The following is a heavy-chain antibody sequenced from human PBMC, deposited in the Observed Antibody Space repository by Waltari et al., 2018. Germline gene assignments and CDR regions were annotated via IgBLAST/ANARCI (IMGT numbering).Heavy chain of an antibody. Sequence: QVQLVQSGAEVKKPGSSVKVSCKASGGTFSSYAISWVRQAPGQGLEWMGGIIPILGRANYAQKVQGRVTITADKSTSTAYMELGSLRSEDTAVYYCARGREGGATAARYYFDYWGQGTLVTVSS. J-gene: IGHJ4*02. CDR3: ARGREGGATAARYYFDY. V-gene: IGHV1-69*10. CDR1: GGTFSSYA. CDR2: IIPILGRA. D-gene: IGHD6-25*01.